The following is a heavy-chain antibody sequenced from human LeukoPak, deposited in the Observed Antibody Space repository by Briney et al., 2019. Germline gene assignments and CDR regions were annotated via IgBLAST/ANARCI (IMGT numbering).Heavy chain of an antibody. CDR1: GLTLRRYS. Sequence: VGSLRPSCAPSGLTLRRYSMNWVREAPGKGLEWVSSISSGSSYIYYANSVKGRFTISRDNAKKSLYLQMNSLRAEDTAVYYCAGSDTIGYTPREWDYWYFDLWGRGSLVTVSS. J-gene: IGHJ2*01. CDR3: AGSDTIGYTPREWDYWYFDL. CDR2: ISSGSSYI. D-gene: IGHD3-16*02. V-gene: IGHV3-21*01.